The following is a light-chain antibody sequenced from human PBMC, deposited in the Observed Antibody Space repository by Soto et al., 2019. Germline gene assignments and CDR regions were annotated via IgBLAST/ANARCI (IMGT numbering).Light chain of an antibody. CDR1: QSISGY. Sequence: DIQMTQSPSSLSASVGDRVTITCRTSQSISGYVNWYQQKPGKPPELLIYAASTLQNGVPARFSASGFGTEFTLTISSLQPEDFATYYCQQSFRARSFGQGTRGQV. CDR2: AAS. CDR3: QQSFRARS. V-gene: IGKV1-39*01. J-gene: IGKJ1*01.